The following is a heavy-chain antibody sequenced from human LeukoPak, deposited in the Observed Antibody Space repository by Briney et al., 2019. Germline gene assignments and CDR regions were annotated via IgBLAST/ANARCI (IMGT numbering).Heavy chain of an antibody. CDR2: INPNSGGT. D-gene: IGHD3-10*01. V-gene: IGHV1-2*02. CDR1: GYTFTDYY. CDR3: ARGFVVRGVSPIRPPLSGASHI. J-gene: IGHJ3*02. Sequence: ASVKVSCKTSGYTFTDYYMHWVRQAPGQGLEWMGWINPNSGGTNYAQKFQGRVTMTRDTSISTAYMDLSGLRSDDTAVYYCARGFVVRGVSPIRPPLSGASHIWGQGTMVTVSS.